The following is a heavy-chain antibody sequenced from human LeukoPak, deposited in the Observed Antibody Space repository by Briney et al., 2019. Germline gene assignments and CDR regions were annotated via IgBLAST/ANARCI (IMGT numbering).Heavy chain of an antibody. D-gene: IGHD2-15*01. CDR1: GGSIISYY. J-gene: IGHJ4*02. CDR2: IYSSGST. CDR3: ARNRWFDY. Sequence: SETLSLTCTVSGGSIISYYWSWIRQPPGKELEWIGHIYSSGSTNYNPSLKSRVTISVDTSKNQFSLKVSSVTAADTAVYYCARNRWFDYWGQGTLVTVSS. V-gene: IGHV4-59*01.